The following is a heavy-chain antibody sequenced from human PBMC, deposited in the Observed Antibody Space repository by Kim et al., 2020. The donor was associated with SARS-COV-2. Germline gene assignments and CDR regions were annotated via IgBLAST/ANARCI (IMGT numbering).Heavy chain of an antibody. CDR3: ARDRYSITKRLNNWFDP. J-gene: IGHJ5*02. Sequence: ASVKVSCKASGYTFTSYAMNWVRQAPGQGLEWMGWINTNTGNPTYAQGFTGRFVFSLDTSVSTAYLQISSLKAEDTAVYYCARDRYSITKRLNNWFDPWGQGTLVTVSS. CDR2: INTNTGNP. D-gene: IGHD6-13*01. V-gene: IGHV7-4-1*02. CDR1: GYTFTSYA.